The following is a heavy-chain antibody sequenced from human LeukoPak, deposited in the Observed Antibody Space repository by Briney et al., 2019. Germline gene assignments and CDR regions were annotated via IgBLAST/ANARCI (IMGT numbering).Heavy chain of an antibody. V-gene: IGHV3-23*01. CDR1: GFTFSSYA. CDR3: ARTPGGSGNFFDY. D-gene: IGHD3-10*01. Sequence: GGSLRLSCAASGFTFSSYAMSWVRQAPGKGLEWVSAISGSGGSTYYADSVKGQFTISRDNSKNTLYLQMNSMRAEDTAMYYCARTPGGSGNFFDYWGQGTLVTVSS. CDR2: ISGSGGST. J-gene: IGHJ4*02.